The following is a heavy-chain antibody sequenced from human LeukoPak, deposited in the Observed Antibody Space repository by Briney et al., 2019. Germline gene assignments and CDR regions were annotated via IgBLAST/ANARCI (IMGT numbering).Heavy chain of an antibody. CDR2: ISTTSETI. V-gene: IGHV3-48*04. J-gene: IGHJ3*02. D-gene: IGHD3-22*01. CDR3: ATYHDTTGYFKEAFEM. Sequence: PGGTLRLSCSTSGLRFSRYGFNWVRQAPGKGLEWVAYISTTSETIYYGDSVKGRFNISRDNARNLLYLQMKNLRAEDTAVYFCATYHDTTGYFKEAFEMWGQGTLVTVSS. CDR1: GLRFSRYG.